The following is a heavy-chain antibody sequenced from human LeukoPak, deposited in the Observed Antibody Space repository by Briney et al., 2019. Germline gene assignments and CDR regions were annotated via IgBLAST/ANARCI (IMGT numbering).Heavy chain of an antibody. V-gene: IGHV1-2*02. CDR3: ARGNYRDGYNIVFDY. Sequence: ASVKVSCKASGYTFTGYYMHWVRQAPGQGLEWMGWINPNSGGTNYAQKFQGRVTMTRDTSISTAYMELSRLRSDDTAVYYCARGNYRDGYNIVFDYWGQGTLVTVSS. D-gene: IGHD5-24*01. CDR1: GYTFTGYY. J-gene: IGHJ4*02. CDR2: INPNSGGT.